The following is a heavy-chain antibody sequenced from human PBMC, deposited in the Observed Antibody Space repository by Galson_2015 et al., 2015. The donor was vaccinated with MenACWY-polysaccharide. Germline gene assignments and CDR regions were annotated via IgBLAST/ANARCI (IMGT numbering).Heavy chain of an antibody. CDR1: GGSISSGGYY. Sequence: TLSLTCTVSGGSISSGGYYWSWIRQHPGKGLEWIGYIYYSGSTYYNPSLKSRVTISVDTSKNQFSLKLTSVTAADTAVYYCARASTYDSSRRGSDYWGQGTLVTVFS. CDR2: IYYSGST. V-gene: IGHV4-31*03. J-gene: IGHJ4*02. D-gene: IGHD3-22*01. CDR3: ARASTYDSSRRGSDY.